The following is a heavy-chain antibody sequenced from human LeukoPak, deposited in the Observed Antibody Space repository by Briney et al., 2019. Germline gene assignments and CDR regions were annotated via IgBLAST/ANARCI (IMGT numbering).Heavy chain of an antibody. J-gene: IGHJ4*02. Sequence: QPGGSLRLSCAASGFTVNNNYMSWVRQAPGKGLEWVSIIYSGGSTYYADSVKGRFTISRDNSKNTLYLQMNSLRAEDTAVYYCARVTGPTSTVVRGVIIPAFDYWGQGILVTVSS. V-gene: IGHV3-53*01. CDR3: ARVTGPTSTVVRGVIIPAFDY. D-gene: IGHD3-10*01. CDR2: IYSGGST. CDR1: GFTVNNNY.